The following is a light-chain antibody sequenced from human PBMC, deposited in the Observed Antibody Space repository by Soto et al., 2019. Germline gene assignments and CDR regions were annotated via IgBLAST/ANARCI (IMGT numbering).Light chain of an antibody. CDR2: EVS. CDR1: SSDVGGYDY. V-gene: IGLV2-14*01. Sequence: ALTQSASVSGSPGQSITISCIGTSSDVGGYDYVSWYQQHPGRAPKVVIYEVSHRPSGVSSRFSGSKSGNTASLTISRPQPEDEADYYCSSYTDTSGRVFGGGTKLTVL. J-gene: IGLJ3*02. CDR3: SSYTDTSGRV.